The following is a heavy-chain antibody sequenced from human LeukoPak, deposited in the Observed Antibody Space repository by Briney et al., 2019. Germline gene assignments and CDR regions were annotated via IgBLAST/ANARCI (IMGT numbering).Heavy chain of an antibody. CDR1: GFTFSSYA. J-gene: IGHJ4*02. Sequence: GGSLRLSCAASGFTFSSYAMSWVRQAPGKGLEWVSTISDSGGDTYYADSVKGRFTISRDNSKNTLYLQMNSLRAEDTAVYYCARDKKDYDSSGYIDYWGQGTLVTVSS. CDR3: ARDKKDYDSSGYIDY. D-gene: IGHD3-22*01. CDR2: ISDSGGDT. V-gene: IGHV3-23*01.